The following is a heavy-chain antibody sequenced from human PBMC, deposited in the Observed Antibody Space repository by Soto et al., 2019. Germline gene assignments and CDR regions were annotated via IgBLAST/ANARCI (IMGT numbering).Heavy chain of an antibody. CDR3: ASLLWFGELLDFDY. CDR1: GFTFSSYA. V-gene: IGHV3-30-3*01. Sequence: QVQLVESGGGVVQPGRSLRLSCAASGFTFSSYAMHWVRQAPGKGLEWVAVISYDGSNKYYADSVKGRFTISRDNSKNTLYLQMNSLRAEDTAVYYCASLLWFGELLDFDYWGQGTLVTVSS. J-gene: IGHJ4*02. D-gene: IGHD3-10*01. CDR2: ISYDGSNK.